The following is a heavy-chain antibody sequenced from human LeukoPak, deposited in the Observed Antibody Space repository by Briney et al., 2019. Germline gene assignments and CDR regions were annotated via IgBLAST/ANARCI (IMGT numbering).Heavy chain of an antibody. CDR1: GITFTRYY. V-gene: IGHV1-46*01. J-gene: IGHJ4*02. CDR3: ARAKSVAGTFDY. CDR2: INPSGDGT. Sequence: ASVKVSCKASGITFTRYYVNWVRQAPGQGPEWMGIINPSGDGTNYAQQFQGRVTMTRDTSTSTVYMELTSLRYDDAAMYYCARAKSVAGTFDYWGQGTLVTVSS. D-gene: IGHD6-19*01.